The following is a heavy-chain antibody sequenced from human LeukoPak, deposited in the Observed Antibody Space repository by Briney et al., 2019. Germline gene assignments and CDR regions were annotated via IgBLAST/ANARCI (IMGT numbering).Heavy chain of an antibody. CDR3: ARFRVAGTVDY. CDR1: GGSFSGYY. V-gene: IGHV4-34*01. CDR2: INHSGST. J-gene: IGHJ4*02. D-gene: IGHD6-19*01. Sequence: KPSETLSLTCAVYGGSFSGYYWSWIRQPPGKGLEWIGEINHSGSTNYNPSLKSRVTISVDTSKNQFSLKLSSVTAADTAVYYSARFRVAGTVDYWGQGTLVTVSS.